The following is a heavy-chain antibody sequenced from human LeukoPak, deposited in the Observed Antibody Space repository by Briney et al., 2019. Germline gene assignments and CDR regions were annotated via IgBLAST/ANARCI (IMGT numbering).Heavy chain of an antibody. CDR1: GYSISSGYY. CDR2: IYHSGST. Sequence: PSETLSLTCAVPGYSISSGYYCGWIRQPPGKVLERIGSIYHSGSTYYNPSLKSRVTISVDTSKNQFSLKLSSVTSADTTVYYCARGTMIEGDAFDIWGQGTMVTVSS. D-gene: IGHD3-22*01. CDR3: ARGTMIEGDAFDI. J-gene: IGHJ3*02. V-gene: IGHV4-38-2*01.